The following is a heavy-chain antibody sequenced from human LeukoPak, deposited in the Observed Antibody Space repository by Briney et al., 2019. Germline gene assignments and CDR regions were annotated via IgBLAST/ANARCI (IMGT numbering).Heavy chain of an antibody. CDR1: GYTFTGYY. D-gene: IGHD3-22*01. J-gene: IGHJ4*02. Sequence: ASVKVSCKASGYTFTGYYMHWVRQAPGQGLEWMGWINPNSGGTNYAQKFQGRVTMTRDTSISTAYMELSRLRSDDTAAYYCARDRYYYDSSASKGYWGQGTLVTVSS. CDR3: ARDRYYYDSSASKGY. CDR2: INPNSGGT. V-gene: IGHV1-2*02.